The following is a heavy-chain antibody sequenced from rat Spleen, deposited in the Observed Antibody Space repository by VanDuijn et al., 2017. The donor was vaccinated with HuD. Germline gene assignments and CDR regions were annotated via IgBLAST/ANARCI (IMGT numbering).Heavy chain of an antibody. CDR3: ARRHYGYTDYFDY. V-gene: IGHV5-19*01. D-gene: IGHD1-9*01. CDR2: ISYGDSSGHSST. CDR1: GFTFNNYG. Sequence: EVQLVESGGGLVQPGRSLKLSCAASGFTFNNYGMHCIRQAPTKGLEWVASISYGDSSGHSSTYYRDAVKGRFTISRDNAKSTLSLQMDSLRSEDTATYYCARRHYGYTDYFDYWGQRVMVTVSS. J-gene: IGHJ2*01.